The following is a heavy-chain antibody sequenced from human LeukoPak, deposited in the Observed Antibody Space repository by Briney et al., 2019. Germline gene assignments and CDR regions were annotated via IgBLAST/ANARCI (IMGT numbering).Heavy chain of an antibody. D-gene: IGHD6-13*01. J-gene: IGHJ4*02. CDR2: ISWNSGSI. V-gene: IGHV3-9*01. Sequence: GGSLRLSFAASGFTFDDYAMHWVRQAPGRGLEWVSGISWNSGSIGYADSVKGRFTISRDNAKNSLYLQMNSLRAEDTALYYCAKDIAAAGNNYFDYWGQGTLVTVSS. CDR1: GFTFDDYA. CDR3: AKDIAAAGNNYFDY.